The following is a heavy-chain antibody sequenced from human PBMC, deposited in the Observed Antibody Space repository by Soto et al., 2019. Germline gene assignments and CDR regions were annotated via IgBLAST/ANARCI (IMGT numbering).Heavy chain of an antibody. CDR3: ARHRQRITIFGVVLPAAHSHCFDL. J-gene: IGHJ5*02. CDR2: IYYSGST. V-gene: IGHV4-39*01. Sequence: PSETLSLTCTVSGGSISSSSYYWGGSRQPPGKGLEWIGSIYYSGSTYYNPSLKSRVTISVDTSKNQFSLKLSSVTAADTAVYYCARHRQRITIFGVVLPAAHSHCFDLWGQGTLVTVSS. CDR1: GGSISSSSYY. D-gene: IGHD3-3*01.